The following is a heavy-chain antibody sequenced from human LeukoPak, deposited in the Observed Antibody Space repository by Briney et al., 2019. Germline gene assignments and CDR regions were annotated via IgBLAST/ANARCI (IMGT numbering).Heavy chain of an antibody. J-gene: IGHJ4*02. Sequence: GGSLRLSCAASGFTFSSYSMNWVRQAPGKGLEWVAVISYDGSNKYYADSVKGRFTISRDNSKNTLYLQMNSLRAEDTAVYYCARASVSGYDHFDYWGQGTLVTVSS. V-gene: IGHV3-30*03. CDR2: ISYDGSNK. CDR1: GFTFSSYS. CDR3: ARASVSGYDHFDY. D-gene: IGHD5-12*01.